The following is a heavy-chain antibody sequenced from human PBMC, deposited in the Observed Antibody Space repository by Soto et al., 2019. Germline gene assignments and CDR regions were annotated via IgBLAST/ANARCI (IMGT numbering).Heavy chain of an antibody. CDR1: GGSISGHY. V-gene: IGHV4-59*11. CDR3: ARVFSDSSSFFDP. CDR2: IYYTGST. J-gene: IGHJ5*02. Sequence: SETLSLTCTVSGGSISGHYWTWIRQPPGKGLEWVGYIYYTGSTNYNPSLKSRVTISVDTSKNQFSLKLSSVTAADTAVYYCARVFSDSSSFFDPWGQGTLVTVSS. D-gene: IGHD6-13*01.